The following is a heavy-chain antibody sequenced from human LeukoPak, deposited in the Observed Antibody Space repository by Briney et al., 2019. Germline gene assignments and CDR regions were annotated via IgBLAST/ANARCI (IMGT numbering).Heavy chain of an antibody. V-gene: IGHV4-59*01. J-gene: IGHJ3*02. CDR1: GGSISSYY. CDR2: IYYSGST. D-gene: IGHD1-26*01. CDR3: ARGPVGGATYYDGDAFDI. Sequence: SSETLSLTCTVSGGSISSYYWNWIRQSPGKGLEWIGYIYYSGSTNYNPSLKSRVTISVDTSKNQFSLKLSSVTAVDTAVYYCARGPVGGATYYDGDAFDIWGQGTMVTVSS.